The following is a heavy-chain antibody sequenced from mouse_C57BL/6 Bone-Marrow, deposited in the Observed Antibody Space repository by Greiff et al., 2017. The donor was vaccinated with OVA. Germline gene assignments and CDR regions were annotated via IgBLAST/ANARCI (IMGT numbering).Heavy chain of an antibody. V-gene: IGHV1-63*01. J-gene: IGHJ1*03. Sequence: QVQLKESGAELVRPGTSVKMSCKASGYTFTNYWIGWAKQRPGHGLEWIGDIYPGGGYTNYNEKFKGKATLTADKSSSTAYMQFSSLTSEDSAIYYCARDHYYGSSSYWYFDVWGTGTTVTVSS. CDR3: ARDHYYGSSSYWYFDV. D-gene: IGHD1-1*01. CDR2: IYPGGGYT. CDR1: GYTFTNYW.